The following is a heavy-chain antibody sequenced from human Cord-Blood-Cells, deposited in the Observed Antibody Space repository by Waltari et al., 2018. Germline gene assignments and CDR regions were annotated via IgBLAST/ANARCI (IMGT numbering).Heavy chain of an antibody. J-gene: IGHJ5*02. Sequence: EVQLVESGGGLVQHGGSLRISCAASGFTFSSYCLTSARPAPGKGLEGVSAISGSGGGTYYADSVKGRFTISRDNSKNTLYLQMNSLRAEDTAVYYCAKSRGGTVGNWCDPWGQGTLVTVSS. CDR3: AKSRGGTVGNWCDP. V-gene: IGHV3-23*04. CDR2: ISGSGGGT. CDR1: GFTFSSYC. D-gene: IGHD1-26*01.